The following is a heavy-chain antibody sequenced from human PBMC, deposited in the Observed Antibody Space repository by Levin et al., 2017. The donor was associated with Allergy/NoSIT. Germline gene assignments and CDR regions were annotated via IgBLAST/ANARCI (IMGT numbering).Heavy chain of an antibody. J-gene: IGHJ4*02. CDR2: IWYDGSNK. CDR3: ARGRGYSYGYVDY. CDR1: GFTFSSYG. D-gene: IGHD5-18*01. V-gene: IGHV3-33*01. Sequence: SGGSLRLSCAASGFTFSSYGMHWVRQAPGKGLEWVAVIWYDGSNKYYADSVKGRFTISRDNSKNTLYLQMNSLRAEDTAVYYCARGRGYSYGYVDYWGQGTLVTVSS.